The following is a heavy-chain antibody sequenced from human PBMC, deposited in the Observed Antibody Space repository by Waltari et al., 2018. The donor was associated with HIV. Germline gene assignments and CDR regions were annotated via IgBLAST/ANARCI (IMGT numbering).Heavy chain of an antibody. CDR1: GFTFGDYA. CDR3: TRDDYGGELDY. V-gene: IGHV3-49*03. J-gene: IGHJ4*02. D-gene: IGHD3-10*01. CDR2: IRSKAYGGTT. Sequence: EVQLVESGGGLVQPGRSLRLSCTASGFTFGDYAMSWFRQAPGKGLEWVGFIRSKAYGGTTEYAASVKGRFTISRDDSKSIAYLQMNSLKTEDAAVYYCTRDDYGGELDYWGQGTLVTVSS.